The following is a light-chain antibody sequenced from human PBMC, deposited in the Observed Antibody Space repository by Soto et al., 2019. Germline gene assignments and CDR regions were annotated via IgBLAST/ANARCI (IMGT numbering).Light chain of an antibody. V-gene: IGLV1-40*01. CDR2: RNN. Sequence: QSVLTQPPSVSGAPGQRVTISCTGSSSNIGAGYDVHWYQLLPGTAPKLLIYRNNNRPSGVPDRFSGSKSGTSASLAITGLQAEDAADYYCQSYDSSLSGWVFGGGTKLTVL. J-gene: IGLJ3*02. CDR1: SSNIGAGYD. CDR3: QSYDSSLSGWV.